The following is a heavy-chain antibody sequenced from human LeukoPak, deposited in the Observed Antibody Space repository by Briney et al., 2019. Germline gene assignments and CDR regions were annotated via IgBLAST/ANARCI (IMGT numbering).Heavy chain of an antibody. Sequence: ASVKVSCKASGYSFTTYGITWVRQAPGQGLEWMGWISAYNGNTNYAQKLQGRVTMTTDTSTSTAYMKLRSLTSDDTAVYYCARDMIAARPNWFDPWGQGTLVTVSS. V-gene: IGHV1-18*01. CDR1: GYSFTTYG. D-gene: IGHD6-6*01. CDR3: ARDMIAARPNWFDP. J-gene: IGHJ5*02. CDR2: ISAYNGNT.